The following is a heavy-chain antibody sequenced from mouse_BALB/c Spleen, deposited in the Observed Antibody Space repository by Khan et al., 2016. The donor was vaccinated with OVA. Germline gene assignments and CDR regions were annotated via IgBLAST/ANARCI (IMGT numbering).Heavy chain of an antibody. J-gene: IGHJ2*01. CDR2: INPSTAYT. D-gene: IGHD1-1*01. Sequence: QVQLQQSGAELAKPGASVKMSCKASGYTFINYWILWVKQRPGQGLEWIGYINPSTAYTEYNQNFKDKATLTADKSSRTAYMQLSSLTSEDSAVYYGARRGQRWDFDYWGQGTTLTVSS. CDR1: GYTFINYW. V-gene: IGHV1-7*01. CDR3: ARRGQRWDFDY.